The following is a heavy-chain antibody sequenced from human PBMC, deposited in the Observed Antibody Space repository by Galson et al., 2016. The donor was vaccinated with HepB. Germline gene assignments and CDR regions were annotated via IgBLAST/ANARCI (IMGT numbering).Heavy chain of an antibody. Sequence: SLRLSCAASGFTFGTFDMHWVRQAPGKGLQWVAVISYHGSINFYLDSVKGRFTISRDNSKNTLYLEMNSLRPEDTAIYYCAKDAGTYGSFYGMDVWGRGTTVTASS. CDR3: AKDAGTYGSFYGMDV. CDR2: ISYHGSIN. V-gene: IGHV3-30*18. CDR1: GFTFGTFD. J-gene: IGHJ6*02. D-gene: IGHD4-17*01.